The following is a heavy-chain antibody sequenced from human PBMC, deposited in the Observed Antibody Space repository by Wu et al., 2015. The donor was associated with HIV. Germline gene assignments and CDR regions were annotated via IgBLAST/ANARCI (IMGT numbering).Heavy chain of an antibody. V-gene: IGHV1-2*02. D-gene: IGHD3-9*01. CDR1: GYTFTGYY. CDR2: TNPNSGGT. CDR3: ARDYYDVLTTFSHYFFDL. Sequence: QVQLVQSGAEVKKPGSSVKVSCKASGYTFTGYYMHWLRQAPGQGLEWMGWTNPNSGGTKYAQKFQGRVTLTRDTSITTAYMEMSGLRSDDTAVYYCARDYYDVLTTFSHYFFDLWGQGTLVTVSS. J-gene: IGHJ4*02.